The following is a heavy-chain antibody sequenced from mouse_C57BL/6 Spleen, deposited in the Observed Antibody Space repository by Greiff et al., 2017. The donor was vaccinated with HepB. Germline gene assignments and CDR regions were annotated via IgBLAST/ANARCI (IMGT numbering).Heavy chain of an antibody. CDR2: INPNNGGT. CDR3: ASYDYVPWFAY. V-gene: IGHV1-26*01. CDR1: GYTFTDYY. Sequence: EVQLQQSGPELVKPGASVKISCKASGYTFTDYYMNWVKQSHGKSLEWIGDINPNNGGTSYNQKFKGKATLTVDKSSSTAYMELRSLTSEDSAVYYCASYDYVPWFAYWGQGTLVTVSA. D-gene: IGHD2-4*01. J-gene: IGHJ3*01.